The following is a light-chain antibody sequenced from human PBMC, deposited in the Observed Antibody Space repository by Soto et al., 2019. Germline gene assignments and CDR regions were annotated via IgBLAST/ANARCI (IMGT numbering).Light chain of an antibody. Sequence: QSVLTQPASVSGSPGQSITISCTGSSSDVGSYNLVSWYQQHPGKAPKLMIYEGSRRPSGVSNRFSGSKSGNTASLTISGLQTEDEADYYCCAYAGSPTWVFGGGTKLTVL. CDR2: EGS. CDR1: SSDVGSYNL. V-gene: IGLV2-23*01. J-gene: IGLJ3*02. CDR3: CAYAGSPTWV.